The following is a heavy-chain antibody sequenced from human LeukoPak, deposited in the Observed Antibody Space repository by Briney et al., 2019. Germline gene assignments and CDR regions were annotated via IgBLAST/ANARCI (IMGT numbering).Heavy chain of an antibody. CDR3: AKDQGRSSGWHP. Sequence: GGSLRLSSAASGFTFSNYAMSWVRQAPGKGLEWVSAISGSGGSTYYADSVKGRFTISRDNSKNTLYLQMNSLRAEDTAVYYCAKDQGRSSGWHPWGQGTLVTVSS. CDR2: ISGSGGST. V-gene: IGHV3-23*01. D-gene: IGHD6-19*01. J-gene: IGHJ5*02. CDR1: GFTFSNYA.